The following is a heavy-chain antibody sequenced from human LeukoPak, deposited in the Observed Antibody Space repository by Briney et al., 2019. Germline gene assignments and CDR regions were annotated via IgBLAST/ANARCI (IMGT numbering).Heavy chain of an antibody. CDR1: GFTLSSRW. J-gene: IGHJ4*02. CDR2: INRDGSEK. Sequence: GGSLRLSCVISGFTLSSRWMMWVRQAPGKGLEWMTNINRDGSEKNYVDSVKGRFTITRDNAENSLYLQMNSLKVEDTAIYYCATYDSWSGYNIAYWGQGTLVTVSS. D-gene: IGHD3-3*01. V-gene: IGHV3-7*03. CDR3: ATYDSWSGYNIAY.